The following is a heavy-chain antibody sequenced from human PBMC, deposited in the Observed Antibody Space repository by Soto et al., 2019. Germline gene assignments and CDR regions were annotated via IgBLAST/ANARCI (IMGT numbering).Heavy chain of an antibody. CDR3: GTAAADH. CDR1: GYTFTNYA. J-gene: IGHJ4*02. D-gene: IGHD6-25*01. CDR2: INADDGDT. V-gene: IGHV1-3*01. Sequence: VQLVQSGAEVKKPGASVKVSCKASGYTFTNYAIHWVRQAPGQSLEWMGWINADDGDTRFSQKFQDRVTLTRDTDASTAYMELSSLTSEAAAMYYCGTAAADHWGQGTLVIVSS.